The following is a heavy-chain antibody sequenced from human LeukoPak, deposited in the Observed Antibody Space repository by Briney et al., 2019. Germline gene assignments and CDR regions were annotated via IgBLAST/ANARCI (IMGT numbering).Heavy chain of an antibody. J-gene: IGHJ4*02. Sequence: SVKVPCKASGGTFSRYAISWVRQAPGQGLEWMGGIIPISGTTNYAQKFQGRVTITADESTSTAYMELSSLRSEDTAMYYCATYCSSANCYIWGYYFDYWGQGTLVTVSS. CDR2: IIPISGTT. CDR1: GGTFSRYA. V-gene: IGHV1-69*13. D-gene: IGHD2-2*01. CDR3: ATYCSSANCYIWGYYFDY.